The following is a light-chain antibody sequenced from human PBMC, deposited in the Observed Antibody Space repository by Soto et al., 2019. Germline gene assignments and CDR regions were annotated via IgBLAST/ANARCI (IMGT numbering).Light chain of an antibody. J-gene: IGKJ1*01. CDR3: QQYNNWPRT. CDR1: QTITSN. V-gene: IGKV3-15*01. CDR2: GAS. Sequence: EVVITQSPATLSVSAVNTVTLSCRANQTITSNLAWYQQKPGQAPRLLIYGASTRATGIPARFSGSGSGTEFTLTISSLQSEDFAVYYCQQYNNWPRTFGRGTKVDI.